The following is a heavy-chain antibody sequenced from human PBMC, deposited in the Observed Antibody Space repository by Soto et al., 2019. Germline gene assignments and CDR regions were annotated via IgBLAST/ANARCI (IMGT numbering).Heavy chain of an antibody. CDR2: IRSKAYGGTT. D-gene: IGHD2-2*01. J-gene: IGHJ5*02. CDR3: TKRTIPDPDIVVVPAAIGNWFDP. CDR1: GFTFGDYA. V-gene: IGHV3-49*03. Sequence: AGGSLRLSCTASGFTFGDYAMSWFRQAPGKGLEWVGFIRSKAYGGTTEYAASVKGRFTISRDDSKSIAYLQMNSLKTGDTAVYYCTKRTIPDPDIVVVPAAIGNWFDPWGQGTLVTVSS.